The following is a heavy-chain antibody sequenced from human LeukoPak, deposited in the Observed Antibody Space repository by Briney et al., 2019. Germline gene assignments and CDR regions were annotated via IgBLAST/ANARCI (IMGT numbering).Heavy chain of an antibody. Sequence: GGSLRLSCAASGFTFSSYAMSWVRQAPGKGLEWVSAISGSGGSTYYADSVKGRFTISRDNSKNTLYLQMNSLRAEDTAVYYCAKDLLGAGQQLVLHESLLKFDYGGQGTLVTVSS. D-gene: IGHD6-13*01. V-gene: IGHV3-23*01. CDR1: GFTFSSYA. CDR3: AKDLLGAGQQLVLHESLLKFDY. J-gene: IGHJ4*02. CDR2: ISGSGGST.